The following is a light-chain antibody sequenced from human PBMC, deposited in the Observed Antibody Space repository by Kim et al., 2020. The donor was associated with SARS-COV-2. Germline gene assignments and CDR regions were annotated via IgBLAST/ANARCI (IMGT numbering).Light chain of an antibody. V-gene: IGLV2-14*04. Sequence: PGQSFTISCTGTSSDVSGYNYVSWYQQHPGKAPKLMIYDVSKRPSGVSNRFSGSKSGNTASLTISGLQAEDEADYYCSSYTSSSTLFGGGTQLTVL. CDR1: SSDVSGYNY. CDR3: SSYTSSSTL. J-gene: IGLJ3*02. CDR2: DVS.